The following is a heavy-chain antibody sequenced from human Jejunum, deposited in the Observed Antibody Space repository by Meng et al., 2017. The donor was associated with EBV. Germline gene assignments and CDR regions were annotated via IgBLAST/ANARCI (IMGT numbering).Heavy chain of an antibody. CDR1: GFPFSTYG. J-gene: IGHJ4*02. CDR2: ISSDGSSK. V-gene: IGHV3-30*18. D-gene: IGHD2-15*01. CDR3: AKDGALGYCSGGSCYLDY. Sequence: QWHLVESGGGVVQPGXXXXLSCAASGFPFSTYGMHWVRQAPGRGLEWVAAISSDGSSKYYADSVKGRFTISRDDFVSTLYLQMNSLRVEDAAAYYCAKDGALGYCSGGSCYLDYWGQGTLVTVSS.